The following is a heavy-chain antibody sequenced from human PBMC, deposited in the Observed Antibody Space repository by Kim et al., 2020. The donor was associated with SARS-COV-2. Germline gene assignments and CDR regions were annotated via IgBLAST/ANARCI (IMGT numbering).Heavy chain of an antibody. J-gene: IGHJ3*02. V-gene: IGHV1-69*01. D-gene: IGHD6-13*01. Sequence: QKFQGRVTITADESTSTAYMELSSLRSEDTAVYYCGSAGNSSSWYYAFDIWGQGTMVTVSS. CDR3: GSAGNSSSWYYAFDI.